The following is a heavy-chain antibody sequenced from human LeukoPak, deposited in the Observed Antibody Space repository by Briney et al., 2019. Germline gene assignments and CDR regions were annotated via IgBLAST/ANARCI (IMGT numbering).Heavy chain of an antibody. J-gene: IGHJ4*02. CDR1: GFTFSSYG. CDR3: ARGEGYSYGFDY. V-gene: IGHV3-30*03. CDR2: MSYDGSNK. D-gene: IGHD5-18*01. Sequence: PGGSLRLSCAASGFTFSSYGMHWVRQAPGKGLEWVAVMSYDGSNKYYADSVKGRFTISRDNSKNTLYLQMNSLRAEDTAVYYCARGEGYSYGFDYWGQGTLVTVSS.